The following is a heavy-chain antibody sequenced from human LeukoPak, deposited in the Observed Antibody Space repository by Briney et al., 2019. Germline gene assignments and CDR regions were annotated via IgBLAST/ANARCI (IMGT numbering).Heavy chain of an antibody. D-gene: IGHD6-19*01. Sequence: GGSLRLSCAASGLTFSAYWGNWVRQAPGKGLEWVANIEQDGSEKNYVDPVKGRFTISRGNGENSLYLQMNSLRVEDTGVYYCVGGIGWLPDYWGQGTLVTVSS. CDR2: IEQDGSEK. CDR1: GLTFSAYW. J-gene: IGHJ4*02. CDR3: VGGIGWLPDY. V-gene: IGHV3-7*01.